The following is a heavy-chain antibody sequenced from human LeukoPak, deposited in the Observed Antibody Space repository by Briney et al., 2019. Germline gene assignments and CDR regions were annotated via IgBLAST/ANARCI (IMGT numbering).Heavy chain of an antibody. CDR3: AKDPSYYGSGPNDY. Sequence: LAGGSLRLSCAASGFTFSSYAMSWVRQAPGKGLEWVSAISGSGGSTYYADSVKGRFTISRDNSKNTLYLQVNSLRAEDTAVYYCAKDPSYYGSGPNDYWGQGTLVTVSS. V-gene: IGHV3-23*01. CDR2: ISGSGGST. J-gene: IGHJ4*02. D-gene: IGHD3-10*01. CDR1: GFTFSSYA.